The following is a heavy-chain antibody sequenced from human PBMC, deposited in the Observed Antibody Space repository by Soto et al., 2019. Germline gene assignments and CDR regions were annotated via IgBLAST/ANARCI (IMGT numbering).Heavy chain of an antibody. CDR3: ASGGGVPAASTTSWFDP. D-gene: IGHD2-2*01. V-gene: IGHV4-31*03. Sequence: SETLSLTCTVSGGSISSGGYYWSWIRQHPGKGLEWIGYIYYSGSTYYNPSLKSRVTISVDTSKNQFSLKLSSVTAADTAVYYCASGGGVPAASTTSWFDPWGQGTLVTVSA. J-gene: IGHJ5*02. CDR1: GGSISSGGYY. CDR2: IYYSGST.